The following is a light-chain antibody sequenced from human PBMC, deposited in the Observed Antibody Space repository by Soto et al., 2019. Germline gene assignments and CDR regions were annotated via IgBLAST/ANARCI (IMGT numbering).Light chain of an antibody. CDR2: EVS. J-gene: IGLJ3*02. CDR1: SSDVGGYDY. Sequence: ALTQPASVSGSPGQSITISCTGTSSDVGGYDYVSWYQQHPGKAPKIMIYEVSNRPSWVSDRFSGSKSGNTASLTISGLQAEDEADYYCCSYTSTTNWVFGGGTKLTVL. CDR3: CSYTSTTNWV. V-gene: IGLV2-14*01.